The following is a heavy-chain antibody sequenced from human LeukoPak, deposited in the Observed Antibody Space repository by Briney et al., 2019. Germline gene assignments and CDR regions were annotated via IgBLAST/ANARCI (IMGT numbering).Heavy chain of an antibody. D-gene: IGHD6-6*01. V-gene: IGHV4-34*01. CDR1: GGSISNYY. CDR3: ARGGIAARPRYYSTGRYYYYYMDV. Sequence: SEALSLTCSVSGGSISNYYWSWIRQPPGKGLEWIGEINHSGSTNYNPSLKSRVTISVDTSKNQFSLKLSSVTAADTAVYYCARGGIAARPRYYSTGRYYYYYMDVWGKGTTVTVSS. CDR2: INHSGST. J-gene: IGHJ6*03.